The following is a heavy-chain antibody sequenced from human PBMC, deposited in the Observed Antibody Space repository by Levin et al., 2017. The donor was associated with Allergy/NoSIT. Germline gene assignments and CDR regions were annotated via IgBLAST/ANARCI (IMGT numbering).Heavy chain of an antibody. V-gene: IGHV1-18*01. CDR3: ARDHSPITSYCSSTSCPDAFDI. D-gene: IGHD2-2*01. Sequence: GGSLRLSCKASGYTFTSYGISWVRQAPGQGLEWMGWISAYNGNTNYAQKLQGRVTMTTDTSTSTAYMELRSLRSDDTAVYYCARDHSPITSYCSSTSCPDAFDIWGQGTMVTVSS. CDR2: ISAYNGNT. J-gene: IGHJ3*02. CDR1: GYTFTSYG.